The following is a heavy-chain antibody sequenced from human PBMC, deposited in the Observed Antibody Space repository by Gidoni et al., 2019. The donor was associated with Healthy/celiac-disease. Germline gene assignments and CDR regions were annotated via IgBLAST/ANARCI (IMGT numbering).Heavy chain of an antibody. D-gene: IGHD2-2*02. V-gene: IGHV4-34*01. J-gene: IGHJ1*01. CDR3: ARGGYQLLYRVYFQH. Sequence: QVQLQQWGAGLLKPSETLSLTCAVYGGSFSGYYWSWIRQPPGKGLEWIGEINHRGSTNYNPSLKSRVTISVDTTKNQFSLKLSSVTAADTAVYYCARGGYQLLYRVYFQHWGQGTLVTVSS. CDR1: GGSFSGYY. CDR2: INHRGST.